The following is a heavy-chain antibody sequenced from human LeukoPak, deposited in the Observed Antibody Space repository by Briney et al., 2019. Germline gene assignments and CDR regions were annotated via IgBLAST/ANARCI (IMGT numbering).Heavy chain of an antibody. J-gene: IGHJ6*03. CDR3: ARFAAGGSYYYYMDV. D-gene: IGHD6-25*01. CDR1: GDSISGYY. CDR2: IHNSGNS. Sequence: SETLSLTCSVSGDSISGYYWSWIRQPPGKGLEWIAYIHNSGNSNYNPSLKSRVTISADTSKNQFSLKLSSVTAADTAVYYCARFAAGGSYYYYMDVWGKGTTVTVPS. V-gene: IGHV4-4*08.